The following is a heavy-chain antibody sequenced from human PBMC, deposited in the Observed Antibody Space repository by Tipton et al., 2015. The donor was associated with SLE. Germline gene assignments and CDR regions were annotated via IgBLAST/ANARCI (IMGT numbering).Heavy chain of an antibody. V-gene: IGHV4-39*01. J-gene: IGHJ3*02. CDR2: LSYGGST. D-gene: IGHD1-26*01. Sequence: TLSLTCTVSGDSIRSSAYSWAWIRQPPGRGLEWIGSLSYGGSTYYNPSLQSRVTIPGDTSKNQFSLELSSVTAADTAVYYCARSRRETYWWESFDIWGQGKMVTVSA. CDR1: GDSIRSSAYS. CDR3: ARSRRETYWWESFDI.